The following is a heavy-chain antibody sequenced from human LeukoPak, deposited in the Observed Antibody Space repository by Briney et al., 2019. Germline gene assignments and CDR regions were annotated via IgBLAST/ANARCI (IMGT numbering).Heavy chain of an antibody. CDR3: ARDQSSSWYWFDP. J-gene: IGHJ5*02. CDR1: GGSISSGGYS. CDR2: IYHSGTT. D-gene: IGHD6-13*01. V-gene: IGHV4-30-2*01. Sequence: SQTLSLTCAVSGGSISSGGYSWNWIRQPPGKGLEWIGYIYHSGTTYYNPSLKSRVTISVDRSKNQFSLKLSSVTAPDTAVYYCARDQSSSWYWFDPWGQGTLVTVSS.